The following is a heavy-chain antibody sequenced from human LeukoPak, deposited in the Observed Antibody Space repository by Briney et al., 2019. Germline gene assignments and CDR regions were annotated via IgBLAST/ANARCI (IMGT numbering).Heavy chain of an antibody. D-gene: IGHD3-10*01. CDR2: VSTDGDT. Sequence: GGALRLSCAASGFTFSRYAMSWVRQAPGKGLEWVSSVSTDGDTYYADSVRGRFTISRDDYKNTLYLQMNSLRVEDTAVYYCANHRSAFEFWGQGTLVTVSS. V-gene: IGHV3-23*01. J-gene: IGHJ4*02. CDR3: ANHRSAFEF. CDR1: GFTFSRYA.